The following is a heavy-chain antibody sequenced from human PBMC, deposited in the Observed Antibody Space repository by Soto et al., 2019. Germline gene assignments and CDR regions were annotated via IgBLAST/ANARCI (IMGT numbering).Heavy chain of an antibody. CDR2: IIPILGIP. D-gene: IGHD3-10*01. Sequence: ASVKVSSKASGGTFSSYTISWVRQAPGQGLEWMGRIIPILGIPNYAQKFQGRVTITADKSTSTAYMELSSLRSEDTAVYYCARFRGSYGMDVWGQGTTVTVSS. J-gene: IGHJ6*02. CDR1: GGTFSSYT. CDR3: ARFRGSYGMDV. V-gene: IGHV1-69*02.